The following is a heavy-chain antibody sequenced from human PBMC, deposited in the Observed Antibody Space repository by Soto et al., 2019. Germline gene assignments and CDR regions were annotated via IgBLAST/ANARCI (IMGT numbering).Heavy chain of an antibody. CDR2: IFSNDEK. V-gene: IGHV2-26*02. D-gene: IGHD1-1*01. CDR3: SRVSRGYYWNHFDY. Sequence: QVTLTESGPVLVKPTETLTLTCTVSGFSLTDGRLGVAWIRQSPGKALEWLAHIFSNDEKFYSSPLKTRLTISKETSRTQVVLTMTNMDPADTATYFCSRVSRGYYWNHFDYWGQGTLVTVSS. CDR1: GFSLTDGRLG. J-gene: IGHJ4*02.